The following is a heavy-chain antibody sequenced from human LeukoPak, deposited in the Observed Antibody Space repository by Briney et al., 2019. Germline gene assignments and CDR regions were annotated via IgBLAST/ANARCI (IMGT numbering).Heavy chain of an antibody. CDR3: GSRRTTMFGVIKGPIDY. Sequence: SETLSLTCAVYGGSFSDYYWTWIRQPPGKGLEWIGEINHSGSPNNNPSLKSRVSISFDPSKNQFSLKLTSVTAADTAVYYCGSRRTTMFGVIKGPIDYWGQGTLVTVSS. V-gene: IGHV4-34*01. D-gene: IGHD3-3*01. CDR2: INHSGSP. J-gene: IGHJ4*02. CDR1: GGSFSDYY.